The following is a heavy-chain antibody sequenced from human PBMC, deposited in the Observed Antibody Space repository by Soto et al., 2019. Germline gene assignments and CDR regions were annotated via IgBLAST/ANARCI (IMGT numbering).Heavy chain of an antibody. CDR3: ARDRYYYDSSAYYYRAFDI. CDR2: IKQDGSEK. CDR1: GFTFSSYW. D-gene: IGHD3-22*01. J-gene: IGHJ3*02. Sequence: PGGSLRLSCAASGFTFSSYWMSWVRQAPGKGLEWVANIKQDGSEKYYVDSVKGRFTISRDNAKNSLYLQMNSLRAEDTAVYYCARDRYYYDSSAYYYRAFDIWGQGTMVTVSS. V-gene: IGHV3-7*01.